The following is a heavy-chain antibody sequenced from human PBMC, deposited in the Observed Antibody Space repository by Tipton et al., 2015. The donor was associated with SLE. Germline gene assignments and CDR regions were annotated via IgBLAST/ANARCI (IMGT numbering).Heavy chain of an antibody. D-gene: IGHD3-16*01. Sequence: TLSLTCAVYGGSFSGYYWSWIRQPPGKGLEWIGEINHSGSTNYNPSLKSRVTISVDTSKNQFSLKLSSVTAADTAVYYCARLGDPDGGAAYWGQGTLVTVSS. CDR3: ARLGDPDGGAAY. CDR1: GGSFSGYY. J-gene: IGHJ4*02. V-gene: IGHV4-34*01. CDR2: INHSGST.